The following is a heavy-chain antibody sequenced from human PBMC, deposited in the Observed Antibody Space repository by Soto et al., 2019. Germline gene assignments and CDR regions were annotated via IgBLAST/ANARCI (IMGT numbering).Heavy chain of an antibody. D-gene: IGHD3-9*01. J-gene: IGHJ1*01. CDR2: IYYGGIT. CDR3: ARSFDLATPGLKEY. CDR1: GGAFSRSSYF. Sequence: PSETLSLTCTVSGGAFSRSSYFWGWIRQSPGKGLEWIGSIYYGGITHYNPSLKSRVTVSIDTSKNQFFLRLSSVTAADTAVYFCARSFDLATPGLKEYWGQGTLVTVSS. V-gene: IGHV4-39*01.